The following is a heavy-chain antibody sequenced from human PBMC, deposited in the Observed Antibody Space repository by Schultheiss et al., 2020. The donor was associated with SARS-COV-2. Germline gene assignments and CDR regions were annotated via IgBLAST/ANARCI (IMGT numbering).Heavy chain of an antibody. CDR3: AGQLGGVIVNY. CDR1: GESFSGYY. J-gene: IGHJ4*02. Sequence: SQTLSLTCAVYGESFSGYYWSWIRQPPGKGLEWIGYIYYSGSTYYNPSLKSRVTISVDTSKNQFSLKLSSVTAADTAVYYCAGQLGGVIVNYWGQGTLVTVSS. V-gene: IGHV4-34*09. CDR2: IYYSGST. D-gene: IGHD3-16*02.